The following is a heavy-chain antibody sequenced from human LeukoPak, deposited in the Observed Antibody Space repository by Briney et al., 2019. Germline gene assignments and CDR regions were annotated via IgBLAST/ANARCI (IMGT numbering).Heavy chain of an antibody. V-gene: IGHV3-30*18. CDR3: AKDSSSWYEVSGWYFDL. CDR2: ISYDGSNK. Sequence: GGSLRLSCAASGFTFRSYAMNWVRQAPGKGLEWVAVISYDGSNKYYADSVKGRFTISRDNSKNTLYLQMNSLRAEDTAVYYCAKDSSSWYEVSGWYFDLWGRGTLVTVSS. D-gene: IGHD6-13*01. CDR1: GFTFRSYA. J-gene: IGHJ2*01.